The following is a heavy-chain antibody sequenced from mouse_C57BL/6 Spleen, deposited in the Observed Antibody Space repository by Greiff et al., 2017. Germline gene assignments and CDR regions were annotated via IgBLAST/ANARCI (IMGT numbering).Heavy chain of an antibody. CDR1: GYTFTSYW. CDR2: IHPNSGST. CDR3: ARGGPGYFDG. J-gene: IGHJ1*03. D-gene: IGHD3-1*01. V-gene: IGHV1-64*01. Sequence: QVQLKQSGAELVKPGASVKLSCKASGYTFTSYWMHWVKQRPGQGLEWIGMIHPNSGSTNYNEKFKSKATLTVDKSSSTAYMQLSSLTSEDSAVYYCARGGPGYFDGWGTGTTVTVSS.